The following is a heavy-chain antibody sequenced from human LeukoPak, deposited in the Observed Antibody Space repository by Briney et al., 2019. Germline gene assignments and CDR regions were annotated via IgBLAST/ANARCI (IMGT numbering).Heavy chain of an antibody. CDR2: ISGSGGSA. Sequence: PGWSLRLSCAASGFNFDAHAMHWVRQAPGKGLEWVSGISGSGGSADYADSVRGRFTISRDNGKKYLFLQMNSLRPEDTALYYCAKGSGSWADYWGQGTLVTVSS. D-gene: IGHD3-16*01. CDR3: AKGSGSWADY. V-gene: IGHV3-9*01. J-gene: IGHJ4*02. CDR1: GFNFDAHA.